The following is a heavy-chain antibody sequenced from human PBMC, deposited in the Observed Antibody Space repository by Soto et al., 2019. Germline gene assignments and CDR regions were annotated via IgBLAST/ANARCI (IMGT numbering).Heavy chain of an antibody. CDR1: GFSLSSYQ. V-gene: IGHV3-48*03. Sequence: EVQLVESGGGLVQPGGSLRLSCAASGFSLSSYQMNWVRQAPGKGLEWILYISSSDSTIFYADSVKGRFTVSRDNANNSLYLQMNSLRAGDTAVYYCARFDYDSDYYYGMDVWGQGTTVTVSS. J-gene: IGHJ6*02. CDR3: ARFDYDSDYYYGMDV. D-gene: IGHD4-17*01. CDR2: ISSSDSTI.